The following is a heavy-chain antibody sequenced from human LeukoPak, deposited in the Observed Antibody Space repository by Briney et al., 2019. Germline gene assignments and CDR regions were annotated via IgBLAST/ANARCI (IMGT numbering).Heavy chain of an antibody. D-gene: IGHD3-10*01. V-gene: IGHV4-34*01. J-gene: IGHJ5*02. CDR1: GWFFSNYY. CDR2: INHSGST. Sequence: SETLSLTCAVYGWFFSNYYWPWVRQPPGKGLEWIGEINHSGSTNYNPSLKSRVTISVDTSKNQFSLKLSSVTAADTAVYYCARTSVYYYGSGSYLKRRYNWFDPWGQGTLVTVSS. CDR3: ARTSVYYYGSGSYLKRRYNWFDP.